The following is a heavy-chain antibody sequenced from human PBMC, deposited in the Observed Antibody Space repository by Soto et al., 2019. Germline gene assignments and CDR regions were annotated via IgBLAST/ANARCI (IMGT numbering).Heavy chain of an antibody. V-gene: IGHV3-33*01. D-gene: IGHD2-15*01. Sequence: QVQLVESGGGVVQPGRSLRLSCAASGFTFSTYGMHWVRQAPGKGLEWVAVIWYDGNNQYYADSVKGRFTISRDNSXNXXYLQMNSLRAEDTAVYYCARGYCSGGSCYFGPFDYWGQGTLVTVSS. CDR3: ARGYCSGGSCYFGPFDY. CDR1: GFTFSTYG. CDR2: IWYDGNNQ. J-gene: IGHJ4*02.